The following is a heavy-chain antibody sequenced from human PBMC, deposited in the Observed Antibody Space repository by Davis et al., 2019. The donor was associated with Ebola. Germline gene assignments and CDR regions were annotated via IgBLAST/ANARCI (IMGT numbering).Heavy chain of an antibody. Sequence: GESLKISCAASGFTFSSYSMNWVRQAPGKGLEWVSYISSSSSTIYYADSVKGRFTISRDNAKNSLYLQMNSLRDEDTAVYYCARRRITIFGVVIGTGIRGGMDVWGQGTTVTVSS. J-gene: IGHJ6*02. D-gene: IGHD3-3*01. CDR2: ISSSSSTI. CDR1: GFTFSSYS. V-gene: IGHV3-48*02. CDR3: ARRRITIFGVVIGTGIRGGMDV.